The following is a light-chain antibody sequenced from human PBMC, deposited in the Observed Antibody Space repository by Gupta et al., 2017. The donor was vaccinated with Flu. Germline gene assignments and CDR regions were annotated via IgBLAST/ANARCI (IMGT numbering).Light chain of an antibody. J-gene: IGKJ2*01. V-gene: IGKV4-1*01. Sequence: SLGERATINCKSSQSVLYSSNNKNYLAWYQQKPGRPPKLLIYWASTRESGVPDRFSGSGSGTDFTLTISSLQAEDVAVYYCQQYYSTPRTFGQGTKREIK. CDR2: WAS. CDR1: QSVLYSSNNKNY. CDR3: QQYYSTPRT.